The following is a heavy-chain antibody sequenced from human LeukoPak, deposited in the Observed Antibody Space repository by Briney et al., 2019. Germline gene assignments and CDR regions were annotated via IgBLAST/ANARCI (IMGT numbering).Heavy chain of an antibody. V-gene: IGHV1-2*02. Sequence: GASVKVSCKASRYTFTGFYIHWVRQAPGQGLEGMGWINPNTGDTNYAQTFQGRVSMTRDPSITTAYMELSRLRSDDTAIYYCARDPLLTGYYWPYYFDYWGQGTLVTVSS. D-gene: IGHD3-9*01. J-gene: IGHJ4*02. CDR1: RYTFTGFY. CDR2: INPNTGDT. CDR3: ARDPLLTGYYWPYYFDY.